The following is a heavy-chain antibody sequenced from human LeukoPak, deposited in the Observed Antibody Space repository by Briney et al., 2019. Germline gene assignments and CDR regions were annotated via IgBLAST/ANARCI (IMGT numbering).Heavy chain of an antibody. CDR1: GGSISSSSYY. CDR2: IYYSGST. Sequence: SETLSLTCTVSGGSISSSSYYWGWVRQPPGTGLEGIGSIYYSGSTYYNSSLKSRVTISVDTSKNQFSLKLSSVTAADTAVYYCASESGSQGNSFDYWGQGTLVTVSS. V-gene: IGHV4-39*01. D-gene: IGHD3-3*01. CDR3: ASESGSQGNSFDY. J-gene: IGHJ4*02.